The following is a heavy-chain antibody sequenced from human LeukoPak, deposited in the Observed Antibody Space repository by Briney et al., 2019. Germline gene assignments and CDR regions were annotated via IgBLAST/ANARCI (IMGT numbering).Heavy chain of an antibody. J-gene: IGHJ4*02. CDR2: INSDGSGT. V-gene: IGHV3-74*01. CDR3: ARRYCSSTSCQHFDY. CDR1: GFTFSSYL. D-gene: IGHD2-2*01. Sequence: GGSLRLSSAASGFTFSSYLMHWVRQAAGKGLGGVSRINSDGSGTSYADYVTGRFTSSRDNAKNTLYLQMNSLRAEDTAVYYCARRYCSSTSCQHFDYWGQGTLVTVSS.